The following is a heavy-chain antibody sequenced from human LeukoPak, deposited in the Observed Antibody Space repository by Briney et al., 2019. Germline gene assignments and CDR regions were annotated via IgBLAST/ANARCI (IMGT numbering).Heavy chain of an antibody. Sequence: GASLRLFCPPSGFTFSNYWMHRARHAPGEGVVWVSRINSDGISAGYADSVKGRFTISRDNAKKTRYLQMNSLRAEDTAVYYCARDVGNFDYWGQGTLVTVSS. V-gene: IGHV3-74*01. CDR1: GFTFSNYW. J-gene: IGHJ4*02. CDR3: ARDVGNFDY. CDR2: INSDGISA.